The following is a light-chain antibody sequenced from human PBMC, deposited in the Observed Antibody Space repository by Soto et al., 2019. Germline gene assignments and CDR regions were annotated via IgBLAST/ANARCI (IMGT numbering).Light chain of an antibody. Sequence: DIVMTQSPDSLAVSLGERATINCKSSQRVLYSSNNKNYLAWYQQKPGQPPKLLIYWASTRESGVPDRFRGSGSGTDFTLTISSLQAGDVAVYYCQQYYSTPQTFGQGTKVEIK. V-gene: IGKV4-1*01. CDR1: QRVLYSSNNKNY. CDR3: QQYYSTPQT. CDR2: WAS. J-gene: IGKJ1*01.